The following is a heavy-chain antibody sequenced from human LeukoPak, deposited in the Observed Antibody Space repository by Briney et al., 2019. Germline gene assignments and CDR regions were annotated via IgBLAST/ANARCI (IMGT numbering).Heavy chain of an antibody. V-gene: IGHV1-8*01. Sequence: ASMKVSCKASGYTFTSYDVDWVRQATGQGLEWMGWTDPNSGNTGYAQKFQGRVTMTRNTSITTAYMELSSLRSEDTAVYYCARAPYCGGDCPYHFDYWGQGTLVTVSS. CDR2: TDPNSGNT. J-gene: IGHJ4*02. CDR1: GYTFTSYD. CDR3: ARAPYCGGDCPYHFDY. D-gene: IGHD2-21*02.